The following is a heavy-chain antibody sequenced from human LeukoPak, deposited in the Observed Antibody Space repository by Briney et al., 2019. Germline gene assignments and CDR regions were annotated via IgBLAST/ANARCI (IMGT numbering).Heavy chain of an antibody. J-gene: IGHJ4*02. CDR1: GFTVSSNS. D-gene: IGHD4/OR15-4a*01. CDR3: ARRAGAYSHPYDY. V-gene: IGHV3-53*01. Sequence: RGSLRLSCTVSGFTVSSNSMSWVRQAPGKGVEWVSFIYSDNTHYSDSVKGRFTISRDNSKNTLYLQMNSLRAEDTAVYYCARRAGAYSHPYDYWGQGTLVTVSS. CDR2: IYSDNT.